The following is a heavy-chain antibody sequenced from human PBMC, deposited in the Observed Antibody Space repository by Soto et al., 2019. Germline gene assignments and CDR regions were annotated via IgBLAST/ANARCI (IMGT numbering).Heavy chain of an antibody. D-gene: IGHD6-19*01. CDR2: ISSSSSYI. CDR3: VWLWLAEYYYYYGMDV. J-gene: IGHJ6*02. V-gene: IGHV3-21*01. CDR1: GFTFSSYS. Sequence: PGGSLRLSCAASGFTFSSYSMNWVRQAPGKGLEWVSSISSSSSYIYYADSVKGRFTISRDNVKNSLYLQMNSLKAEDMAVYYCVWLWLAEYYYYYGMDVWGQGTTVTVSS.